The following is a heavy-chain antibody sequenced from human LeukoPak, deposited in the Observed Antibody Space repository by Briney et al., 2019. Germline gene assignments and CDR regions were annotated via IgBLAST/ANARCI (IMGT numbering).Heavy chain of an antibody. J-gene: IGHJ4*02. CDR2: IYHSGST. D-gene: IGHD3-22*01. Sequence: SETLSLTCAVSGGSISSGGYSWSWIRQPPGKGLEWIGYIYHSGSTYYNPSLKSRVTISVDRSKNQFSLKLSSVTAADTAVYYCARGSILGYYDSGGPEYFDYWGQGTLVTVSS. CDR1: GGSISSGGYS. CDR3: ARGSILGYYDSGGPEYFDY. V-gene: IGHV4-30-2*01.